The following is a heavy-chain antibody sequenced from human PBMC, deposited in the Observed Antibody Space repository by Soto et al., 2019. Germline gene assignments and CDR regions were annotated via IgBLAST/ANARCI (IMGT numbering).Heavy chain of an antibody. J-gene: IGHJ3*02. Sequence: SQTLSLTCAISGDSVSSNSAAWNWIRQSPSRGLEWLGRTYYRSKWYNDYAVSVKSRITINPDTSKNQFSLQLNSVTPEDTAVYYCARDRAIFGVVIMLDAFESWGQGTMVTVSS. D-gene: IGHD3-3*01. CDR3: ARDRAIFGVVIMLDAFES. V-gene: IGHV6-1*01. CDR2: TYYRSKWYN. CDR1: GDSVSSNSAA.